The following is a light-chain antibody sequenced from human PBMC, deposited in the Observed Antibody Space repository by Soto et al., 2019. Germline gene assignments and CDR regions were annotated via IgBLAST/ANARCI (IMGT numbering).Light chain of an antibody. Sequence: QSALTQPASVSGSPGQSIAISCTGTSSDVGGYNSASWYQQHPGKAPKLLIYDVSNRPSGVSNRFSGSKSGNTASLTISGLQAEDEADYYCSSYSTGGSYVFGTGTKVPVL. V-gene: IGLV2-14*03. CDR1: SSDVGGYNS. J-gene: IGLJ1*01. CDR3: SSYSTGGSYV. CDR2: DVS.